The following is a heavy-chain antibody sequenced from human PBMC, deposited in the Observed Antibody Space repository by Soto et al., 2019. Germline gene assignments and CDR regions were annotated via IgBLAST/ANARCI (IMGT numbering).Heavy chain of an antibody. Sequence: GGSLRLSCAASGFTFSGSAMHWVRQASGKGLEWVGRIRSKANSYATAYAASVKGRFTISRDDSKNTAYLQMNSLKTEDTAVYYCTRFTPPPPGIAAAGTPETYYYYMDVWGKGTTVTVSS. J-gene: IGHJ6*03. CDR3: TRFTPPPPGIAAAGTPETYYYYMDV. CDR2: IRSKANSYAT. CDR1: GFTFSGSA. D-gene: IGHD6-13*01. V-gene: IGHV3-73*01.